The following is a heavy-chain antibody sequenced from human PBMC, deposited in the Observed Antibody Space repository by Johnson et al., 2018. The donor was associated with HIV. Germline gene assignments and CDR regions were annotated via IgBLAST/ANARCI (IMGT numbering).Heavy chain of an antibody. J-gene: IGHJ3*02. V-gene: IGHV3-30*14. D-gene: IGHD5-18*01. CDR2: ISHDGSNK. Sequence: QVQLVESGGGVVQPGRSLRLSCAASGFTFSSYAMHWVRQAPGKGLEWVAVISHDGSNKYYADSVKGRFTISRDNSKNSLYLQMNSLRAGDTAVYYCARGPVDTAMGNDAFDIWGQGTMVTVSS. CDR1: GFTFSSYA. CDR3: ARGPVDTAMGNDAFDI.